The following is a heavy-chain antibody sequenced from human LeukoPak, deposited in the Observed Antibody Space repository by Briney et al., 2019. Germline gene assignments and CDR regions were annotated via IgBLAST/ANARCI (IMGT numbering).Heavy chain of an antibody. Sequence: PSETLSLTCTVSGGSISSGGYYWSWIRQHPGKGLEWIGYIYYSGSTYYNPSLKSRVTISVDTPKNQFSLKLSSVTAADTAVYYCAREAAAGHFDYWGQGTLVTVSS. V-gene: IGHV4-31*03. CDR1: GGSISSGGYY. J-gene: IGHJ4*02. CDR3: AREAAAGHFDY. CDR2: IYYSGST. D-gene: IGHD6-13*01.